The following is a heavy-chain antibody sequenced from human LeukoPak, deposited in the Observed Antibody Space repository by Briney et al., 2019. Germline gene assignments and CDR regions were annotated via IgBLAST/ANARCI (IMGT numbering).Heavy chain of an antibody. Sequence: APVKVSCKASGYTFAGSYMHWVRQAPGQGLEWMGWINPNSGDTKYAQKFQGRVTMTRDTPISTAYMELRRLRSDDTAVYYCARDEKDCGGDCYHGMDVWGQGTTVTVSS. CDR2: INPNSGDT. CDR1: GYTFAGSY. D-gene: IGHD2-21*01. J-gene: IGHJ6*02. V-gene: IGHV1-2*02. CDR3: ARDEKDCGGDCYHGMDV.